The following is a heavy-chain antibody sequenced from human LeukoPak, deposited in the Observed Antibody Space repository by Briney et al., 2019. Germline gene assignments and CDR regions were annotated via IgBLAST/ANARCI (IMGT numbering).Heavy chain of an antibody. CDR2: IYWNDDK. D-gene: IGHD3-22*01. V-gene: IGHV2-5*01. CDR3: AHSPDSSGYYYFDH. CDR1: GFSLRISGVG. Sequence: SGPTLVNPTQTLTLTCTFSGFSLRISGVGVGWIRQPPGKALEWLALIYWNDDKRYSPSLKSRVTITRDTSKNQVVLTMTNMDPGDTAIYYCAHSPDSSGYYYFDHWGQGTLVTVSS. J-gene: IGHJ4*02.